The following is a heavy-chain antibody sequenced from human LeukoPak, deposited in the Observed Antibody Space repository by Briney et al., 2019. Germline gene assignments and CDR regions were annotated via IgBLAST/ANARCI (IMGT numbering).Heavy chain of an antibody. CDR3: ARHEERFLVRFFDY. Sequence: SETLSLTCAVSGFSINTSYLWGWIRQPPGKGLEWIGTISHSGRTFYNPSLRTRVTISLDTSKNLFSLNLTSVTAADTAVYYCARHEERFLVRFFDYWGQGTLVTVSS. CDR1: GFSINTSYL. V-gene: IGHV4-38-2*01. J-gene: IGHJ4*02. CDR2: ISHSGRT. D-gene: IGHD2-8*02.